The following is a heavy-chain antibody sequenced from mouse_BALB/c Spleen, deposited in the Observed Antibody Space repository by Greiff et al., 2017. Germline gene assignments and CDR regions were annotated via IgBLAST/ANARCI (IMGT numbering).Heavy chain of an antibody. V-gene: IGHV5-17*02. J-gene: IGHJ4*01. CDR3: ARGTGYAMDY. Sequence: DVQLVESGGGLVQPGGSRKLSCAASGFTFSSFGMHWVRQAPEKGLEWVAYISSGSSTIYYADTVKGRFTISRDNPKNTLFLQMTSLRSEDTAMYYCARGTGYAMDYWGQGTSVTVSS. CDR1: GFTFSSFG. CDR2: ISSGSSTI. D-gene: IGHD3-3*01.